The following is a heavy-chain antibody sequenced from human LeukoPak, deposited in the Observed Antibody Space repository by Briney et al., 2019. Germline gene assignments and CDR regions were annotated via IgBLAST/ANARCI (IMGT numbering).Heavy chain of an antibody. CDR2: INHSGST. V-gene: IGHV4-34*01. Sequence: SETLSLTCAVYGGSFSGYYWSWIRQPPGKGLEWIGEINHSGSTNYNPSLKSRVTISVDTSKNQFSLKLSSVTAADTAVYYSARAPQRTAAPSPFDYWGQATLVTVSS. CDR3: ARAPQRTAAPSPFDY. D-gene: IGHD1-1*01. CDR1: GGSFSGYY. J-gene: IGHJ4*02.